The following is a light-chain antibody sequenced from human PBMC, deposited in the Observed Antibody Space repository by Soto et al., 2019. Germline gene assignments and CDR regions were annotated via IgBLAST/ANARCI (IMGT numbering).Light chain of an antibody. CDR3: QQSYSTLPFT. J-gene: IGKJ2*01. V-gene: IGKV1-39*01. Sequence: DIQMTQSPSSLSASVGDRVTITCRASQSISSYLNWYQQKPGKAPKLLIYAASSLQSGVPSRFSGSGSGTDFTLTISSLQPEDFATNYCQQSYSTLPFTFGQGPKLEIK. CDR2: AAS. CDR1: QSISSY.